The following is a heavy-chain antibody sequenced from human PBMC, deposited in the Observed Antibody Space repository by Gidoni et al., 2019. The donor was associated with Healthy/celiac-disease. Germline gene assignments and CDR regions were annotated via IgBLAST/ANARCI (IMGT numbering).Heavy chain of an antibody. CDR3: ARDSPAEGGWYQRWFDP. CDR1: GGSISSYY. J-gene: IGHJ5*02. CDR2: IYYSGST. V-gene: IGHV4-59*01. Sequence: QVQLQESGPRLVKPSETLSLTCTVPGGSISSYYWSWIRQPPGKGLEWIGYIYYSGSTNYNPSLKSRVTISVDTSKNQFSLKLGSVTAADTAGYYCARDSPAEGGWYQRWFDPWGQGTLVTVSS. D-gene: IGHD6-19*01.